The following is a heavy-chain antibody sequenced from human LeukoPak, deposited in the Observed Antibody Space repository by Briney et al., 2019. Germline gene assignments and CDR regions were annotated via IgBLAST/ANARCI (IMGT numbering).Heavy chain of an antibody. CDR3: AKPNTAMANSFDY. Sequence: GGSLRLSCAASGFTFSSYAMHWVRQAPGKGLEWVAVISYDGSNKYYADSVKGRFTISRDNSKNTLYLQMNSLRAEDTAVYYCAKPNTAMANSFDYWGQGTLVTVSS. CDR1: GFTFSSYA. J-gene: IGHJ4*02. D-gene: IGHD5-18*01. CDR2: ISYDGSNK. V-gene: IGHV3-30-3*02.